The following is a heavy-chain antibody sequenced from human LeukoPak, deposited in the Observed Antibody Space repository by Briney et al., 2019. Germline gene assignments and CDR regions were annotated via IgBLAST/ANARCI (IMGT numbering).Heavy chain of an antibody. V-gene: IGHV4-34*01. CDR1: GGSFSGYY. CDR2: INHSGST. CDR3: ARAAARVWFDP. Sequence: PSETLSLTCAVYGGSFSGYYWSWIRQPPGKGLEWIGEINHSGSTNYNPSLKSRVTISVDTSKNQFSLKLSSVTAADTAVYYCARAAARVWFDPWGQGTLVTVSS. J-gene: IGHJ5*02. D-gene: IGHD6-6*01.